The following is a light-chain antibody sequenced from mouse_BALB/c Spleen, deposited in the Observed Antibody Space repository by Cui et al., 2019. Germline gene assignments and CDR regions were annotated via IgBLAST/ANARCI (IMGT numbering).Light chain of an antibody. V-gene: IGKV4-80*01. CDR2: STS. CDR1: SSVSY. J-gene: IGKJ1*01. CDR3: HQWSSYPWT. Sequence: QIVLTQSPAIMSASLGEGITLTCSPSSSVSYMHWYQHKSGTSPKLLIYSTSILASGVPSRFSGSGSGTFYSLTISSVEAEDAADYYCHQWSSYPWTFGGGTKLEIK.